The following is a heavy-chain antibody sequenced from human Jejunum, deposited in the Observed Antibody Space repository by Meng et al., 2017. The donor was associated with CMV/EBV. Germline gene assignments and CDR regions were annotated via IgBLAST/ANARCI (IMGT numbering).Heavy chain of an antibody. CDR2: IDPSSGGT. CDR3: ARSEFWNSFYNHIDFDS. CDR1: FTDYY. V-gene: IGHV1-2*02. J-gene: IGHJ4*02. D-gene: IGHD3/OR15-3a*01. Sequence: FTDYYIPWVRQAPGQGLEWLGWIDPSSGGTKYPQTFQGRVTMTSDTSMTTAYLELSRLRSDDTAIYYCARSEFWNSFYNHIDFDSWGQGTLVTVSS.